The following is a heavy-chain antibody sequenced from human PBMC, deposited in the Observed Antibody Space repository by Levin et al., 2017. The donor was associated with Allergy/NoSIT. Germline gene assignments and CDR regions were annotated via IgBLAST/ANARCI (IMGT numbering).Heavy chain of an antibody. CDR2: INPYNVNT. Sequence: ASVKVSCKASGYSFSSYGISWVRQAPGHGLEWMGWINPYNVNTNYAQKFQGRVTVTTDTSTSTAFMELRSLKSDDTAVYYCARDMNWVIDYWGQGTLVTVSS. CDR1: GYSFSSYG. CDR3: ARDMNWVIDY. J-gene: IGHJ4*02. V-gene: IGHV1-18*01. D-gene: IGHD7-27*01.